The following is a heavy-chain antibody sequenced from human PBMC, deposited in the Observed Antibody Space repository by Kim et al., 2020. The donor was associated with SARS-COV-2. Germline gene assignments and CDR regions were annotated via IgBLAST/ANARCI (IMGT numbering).Heavy chain of an antibody. CDR3: ATAGDTALVTSYYFDY. D-gene: IGHD5-18*01. V-gene: IGHV1-24*01. J-gene: IGHJ4*02. Sequence: KFQGRVTMTEDTSTDTAYMELSSLRSEDTAVYYCATAGDTALVTSYYFDYWGQGTLVTVSS.